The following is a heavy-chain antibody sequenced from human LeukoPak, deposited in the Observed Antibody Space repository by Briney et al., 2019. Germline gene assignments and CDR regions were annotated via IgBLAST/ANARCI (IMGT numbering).Heavy chain of an antibody. J-gene: IGHJ4*02. D-gene: IGHD6-19*01. CDR1: GFTFSNYA. CDR3: TRAPYSSAFDY. V-gene: IGHV3-53*01. CDR2: IYSDGST. Sequence: PGGSLRLSCAASGFTFSNYAMSWVRQAPGKGLEWVSIIYSDGSTYYADSVKGRFTIPRDNSKNTVYLQMNSLRAEDTAVYYCTRAPYSSAFDYWGQGTLVTVSS.